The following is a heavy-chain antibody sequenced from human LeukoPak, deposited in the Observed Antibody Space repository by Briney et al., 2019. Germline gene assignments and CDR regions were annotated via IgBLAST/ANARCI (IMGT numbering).Heavy chain of an antibody. Sequence: PGRSLRLSCVGFGFTFNEYAMHWVRQAPGKGLEWVSGISWNSGSIGYADSVKGRFTISRHNARNSLYLQMDSLRAEDTALYYCAKPNYQVEGSYYYYMDVWGKGTTVTVSS. J-gene: IGHJ6*03. V-gene: IGHV3-9*01. CDR3: AKPNYQVEGSYYYYMDV. D-gene: IGHD1-7*01. CDR2: ISWNSGSI. CDR1: GFTFNEYA.